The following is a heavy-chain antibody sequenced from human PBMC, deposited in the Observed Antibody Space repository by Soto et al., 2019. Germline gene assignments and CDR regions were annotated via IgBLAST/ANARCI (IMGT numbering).Heavy chain of an antibody. CDR2: INPSGGST. CDR3: ARVSPPTSSGWYFFDY. CDR1: GYTFTGYY. D-gene: IGHD6-19*01. V-gene: IGHV1-46*01. Sequence: ASVKVSCKASGYTFTGYYMHWVRQAPGQGLEWKGIINPSGGSTSYAQKFQGRVTMTRDTSTSTVYMELSSLRSEDTAVYYCARVSPPTSSGWYFFDYWGQGTLVTAPQ. J-gene: IGHJ4*02.